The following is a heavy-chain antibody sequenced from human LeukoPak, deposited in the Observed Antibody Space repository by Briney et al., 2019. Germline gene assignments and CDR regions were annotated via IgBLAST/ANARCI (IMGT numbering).Heavy chain of an antibody. CDR2: ISAYNGNT. CDR3: AREYGTAMAPLYYFDY. V-gene: IGHV1-18*04. Sequence: ASVKVSCKASGYTFTSYGISWVRQAPGQGLEWMGWISAYNGNTNYAQTLQGRVTMTTDTSTSTAYMELRSLRSDDTAVYYCAREYGTAMAPLYYFDYWGQGTLVTVSS. J-gene: IGHJ4*02. CDR1: GYTFTSYG. D-gene: IGHD5-18*01.